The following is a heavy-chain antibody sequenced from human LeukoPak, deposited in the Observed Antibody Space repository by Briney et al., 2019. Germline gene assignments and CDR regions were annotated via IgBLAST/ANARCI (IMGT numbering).Heavy chain of an antibody. V-gene: IGHV3-66*01. D-gene: IGHD3-10*01. CDR3: ARESGSGSYYFDH. Sequence: GGSLRLSCAASGFTVSSNYMSWVRQAPGKGLEWVSVIYSGGSTYYADSVKGRFTISRDNSKNTLYLQMNSLRAEDTAVYYCARESGSGSYYFDHWGQGTLVTVSS. J-gene: IGHJ4*02. CDR1: GFTVSSNY. CDR2: IYSGGST.